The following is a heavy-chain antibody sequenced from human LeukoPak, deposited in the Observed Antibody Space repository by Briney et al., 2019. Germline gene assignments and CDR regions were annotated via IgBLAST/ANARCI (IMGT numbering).Heavy chain of an antibody. CDR3: AKDRANWAIDG. V-gene: IGHV3-48*01. Sequence: PGGSLRLSCVASGFTFTDQPMKWVRQAPGKGLEWVSYIGGGRGATFYADSVKGRFTISRDDARKSIHLQMSSLRVEDTAIYYCAKDRANWAIDGWGQGTLVTVSS. D-gene: IGHD7-27*01. CDR2: IGGGRGAT. J-gene: IGHJ4*02. CDR1: GFTFTDQP.